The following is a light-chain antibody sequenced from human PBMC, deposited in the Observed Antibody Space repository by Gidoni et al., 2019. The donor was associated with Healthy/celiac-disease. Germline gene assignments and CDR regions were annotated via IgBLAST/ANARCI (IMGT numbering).Light chain of an antibody. CDR3: QSYDSSLSALYV. Sequence: QSVLTQPPSVSGAPGQRVPISCTGSSANIGAGYEVHWYQQLPGTAPKLLIYGNSNRPSGVPDRFSGSKSGTSASLAITGLQAEDEADYYCQSYDSSLSALYVFGTGTKVTVL. V-gene: IGLV1-40*01. CDR1: SANIGAGYE. CDR2: GNS. J-gene: IGLJ1*01.